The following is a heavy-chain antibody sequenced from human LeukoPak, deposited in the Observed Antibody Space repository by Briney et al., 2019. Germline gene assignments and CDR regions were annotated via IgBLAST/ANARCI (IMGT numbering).Heavy chain of an antibody. CDR3: ARDRTITVQLEGFDY. Sequence: GGSLRLSCAASGFTFSSYSMNWVRQAPGKGLGWVSSISSSSSYIYYADSVKGRFTISRDNAKNSLYLQMNSLRAEDTAVYYCARDRTITVQLEGFDYWGQGTLVTVSS. J-gene: IGHJ4*02. CDR1: GFTFSSYS. V-gene: IGHV3-21*01. CDR2: ISSSSSYI. D-gene: IGHD1-1*01.